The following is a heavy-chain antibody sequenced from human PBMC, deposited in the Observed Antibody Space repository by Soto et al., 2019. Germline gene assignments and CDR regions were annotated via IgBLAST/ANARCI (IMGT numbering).Heavy chain of an antibody. V-gene: IGHV4-34*01. CDR3: ARHHVRGRTIAGAAEF. CDR1: GESFSGYY. D-gene: IGHD6-13*01. J-gene: IGHJ4*02. CDR2: INHSGNT. Sequence: SETLSLTCAVYGESFSGYYWSWIRQPPGKGLEWIGEINHSGNTNYNPSLKSRVTISLDTSKNQLFLNLSSVTAADTAMYYCARHHVRGRTIAGAAEFWGQGTLVTVSS.